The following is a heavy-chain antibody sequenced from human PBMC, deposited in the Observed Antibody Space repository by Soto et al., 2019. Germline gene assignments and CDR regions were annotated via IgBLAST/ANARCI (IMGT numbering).Heavy chain of an antibody. V-gene: IGHV4-34*01. CDR3: ARPRLVGDSSSYYYH. D-gene: IGHD3-22*01. CDR2: INHSGTT. J-gene: IGHJ4*02. CDR1: GGSFSGYY. Sequence: QVQLQQWGAGLLKPSETLSLTCAVYGGSFSGYYWSWIRQPPGKGLEWIGEINHSGTTNYNPSLRSRVTIXXDXSXXQFSLKLTSVTAADTAVYYCARPRLVGDSSSYYYHWGQGTLVTVSS.